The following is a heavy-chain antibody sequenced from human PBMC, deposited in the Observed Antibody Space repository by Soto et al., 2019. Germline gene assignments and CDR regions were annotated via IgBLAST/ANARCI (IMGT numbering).Heavy chain of an antibody. CDR3: ARYYYDSSGYCFDY. V-gene: IGHV3-30*03. Sequence: QVQLVESGGGVVQPGRSLRLSCAASGFTFSSYGMHWVRQAPGKGLEWVAVISYDGSNKYYADSVKGRFTISRDNSKNTLYLQKNSLRAEDTAVYYCARYYYDSSGYCFDYWGQGTLDTVSS. J-gene: IGHJ4*02. CDR2: ISYDGSNK. CDR1: GFTFSSYG. D-gene: IGHD3-22*01.